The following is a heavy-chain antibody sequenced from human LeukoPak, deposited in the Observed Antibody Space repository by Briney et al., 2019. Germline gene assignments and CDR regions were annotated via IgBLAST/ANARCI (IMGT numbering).Heavy chain of an antibody. CDR2: ISSSSSYI. V-gene: IGHV3-21*01. J-gene: IGHJ3*02. CDR1: GFTFSSYS. Sequence: GGSMRLSCAASGFTFSSYSMNWVRQAPGKGLEWVSSISSSSSYIYYADSVKGRFTISRDNAKNSLYLQMNSLRAEDTAVYYCARDILSGSYQDAFDIWGQGTMVTVSS. CDR3: ARDILSGSYQDAFDI. D-gene: IGHD1-26*01.